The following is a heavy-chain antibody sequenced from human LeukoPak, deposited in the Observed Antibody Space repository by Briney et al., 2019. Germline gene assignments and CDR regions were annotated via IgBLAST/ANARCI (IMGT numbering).Heavy chain of an antibody. CDR1: GGSFSGYY. CDR2: INHSGST. V-gene: IGHV4-34*01. D-gene: IGHD6-13*01. Sequence: SETLSLTCAVYGGSFSGYYWSWIRQPPGKGLEWIGEINHSGSTNYNPSLKSRVTISVDTSKDQFSLKLSSVTAADTAVYYCGSRRLYSSSQRGVDPWGRGTLVTVSS. CDR3: GSRRLYSSSQRGVDP. J-gene: IGHJ5*02.